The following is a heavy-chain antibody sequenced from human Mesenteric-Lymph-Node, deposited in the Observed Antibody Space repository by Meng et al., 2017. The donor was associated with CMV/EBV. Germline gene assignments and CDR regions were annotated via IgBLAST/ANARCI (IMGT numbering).Heavy chain of an antibody. D-gene: IGHD1-26*01. CDR2: INWNGGST. CDR1: GFTFDDYG. Sequence: GESLKISCAASGFTFDDYGMSWVRQAPGKGLEWVSGINWNGGSTGYADSVKGRFTISRDNAKNSLYLQMNSLRAEDTAVYYCARAVEAKKGFFDYWGQGTLVTVSS. V-gene: IGHV3-20*04. J-gene: IGHJ4*02. CDR3: ARAVEAKKGFFDY.